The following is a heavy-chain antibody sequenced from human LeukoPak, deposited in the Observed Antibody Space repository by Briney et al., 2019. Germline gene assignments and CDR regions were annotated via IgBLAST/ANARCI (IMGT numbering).Heavy chain of an antibody. J-gene: IGHJ6*03. Sequence: GGSLRLSCAASGFTFSSYGMSWVRQAPGKGLEWVSAISGSGGSTYYADSVKGRFTISRDNSKNSLYLQMNSLRAEDTALYYCARNPYPTGYYYYYYMDVWGKGTTVTVSS. CDR2: ISGSGGST. CDR3: ARNPYPTGYYYYYYMDV. V-gene: IGHV3-23*01. CDR1: GFTFSSYG.